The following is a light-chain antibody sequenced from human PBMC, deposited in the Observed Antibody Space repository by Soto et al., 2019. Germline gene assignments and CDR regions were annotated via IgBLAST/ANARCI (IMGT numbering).Light chain of an antibody. V-gene: IGKV1-8*01. CDR1: QSISSY. J-gene: IGKJ1*01. Sequence: AIRITQSPSSLSATTRDRVTITCRASQSISSYLAWYQQKPGKAPKLLIYAASTLQSGVPSRFSGSGSGTDFTLTISSLQPEDFATYYCLQAHSFPRTFGQGTKVDIK. CDR3: LQAHSFPRT. CDR2: AAS.